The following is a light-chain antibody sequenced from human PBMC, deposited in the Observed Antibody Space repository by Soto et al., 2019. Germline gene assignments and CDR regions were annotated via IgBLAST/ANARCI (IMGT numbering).Light chain of an antibody. J-gene: IGKJ3*01. V-gene: IGKV2-28*01. CDR1: QSLLRSDGYNY. CDR3: MHALPIPYIFT. Sequence: DMVMTKSPLSLPVTPGEPGSISCRSSQSLLRSDGYNYLDWYLQKPGQSPQLLIYWGSTRAPGVPDRFSGSGTGTDFTLKISRVEAEDIGVYYCMHALPIPYIFTFGPGTKVDIK. CDR2: WGS.